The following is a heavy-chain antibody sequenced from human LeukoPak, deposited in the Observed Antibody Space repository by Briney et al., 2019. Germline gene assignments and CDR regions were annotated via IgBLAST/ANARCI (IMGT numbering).Heavy chain of an antibody. J-gene: IGHJ1*01. CDR1: GXXVXXXY. V-gene: IGHV3-53*01. CDR2: IYSDGRT. CDR3: ASKPSSGLTLFQH. Sequence: PGGSLRLSCAAXGXXVXXXYXXXXXXAPGXGLXXVXVIYSDGRTYYXDSVKGRFTISRDNSKNTLYLQMNSLRAEDTAVYYXASKPSSGLTLFQHWGQGTLVTVSS. D-gene: IGHD6-19*01.